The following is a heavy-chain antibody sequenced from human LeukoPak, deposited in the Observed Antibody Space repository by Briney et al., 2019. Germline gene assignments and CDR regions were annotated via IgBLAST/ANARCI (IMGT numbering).Heavy chain of an antibody. V-gene: IGHV1-69*05. CDR2: IIPIFGTA. J-gene: IGHJ4*02. CDR1: GGTFSSYA. CDR3: ARDRIVVVVVDESFDY. Sequence: ASVKVSCKASGGTFSSYAISWVRQAPGQGLEWMGGIIPIFGTANYAQKFQGRVTITRDTSASTAYMELSSLRSEDTAVYYCARDRIVVVVVDESFDYWGQGTLVTVSS. D-gene: IGHD2-15*01.